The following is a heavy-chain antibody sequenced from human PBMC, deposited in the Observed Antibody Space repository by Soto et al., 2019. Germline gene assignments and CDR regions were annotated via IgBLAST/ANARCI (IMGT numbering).Heavy chain of an antibody. Sequence: PSETLSLTCAVYGGSFSGYYWSWIRQPPGKGLEWIGEINHSGSTNYNPSLKSRVTISVDTSKNQFSLKLSSVTAADTAVYYCARAHSGWNYFDYWGQGTLVTVSS. CDR2: INHSGST. V-gene: IGHV4-34*01. D-gene: IGHD6-19*01. CDR3: ARAHSGWNYFDY. J-gene: IGHJ4*02. CDR1: GGSFSGYY.